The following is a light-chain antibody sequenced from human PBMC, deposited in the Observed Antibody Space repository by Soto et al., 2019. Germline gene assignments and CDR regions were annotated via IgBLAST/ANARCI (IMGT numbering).Light chain of an antibody. CDR1: QSVSSY. Sequence: EIVLTQSPATLSLSPGERATLSCRASQSVSSYLAWYQQKPGQAPRLLIYDASNRATGIPARFSGSGSGTDFTLTISRLEPEDFAVYYCQQRSNWPPLTFGGGTKVAIK. CDR3: QQRSNWPPLT. CDR2: DAS. V-gene: IGKV3-11*01. J-gene: IGKJ4*01.